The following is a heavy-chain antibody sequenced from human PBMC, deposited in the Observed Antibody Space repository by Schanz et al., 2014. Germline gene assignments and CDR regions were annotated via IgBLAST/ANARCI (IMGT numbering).Heavy chain of an antibody. CDR3: ARDPLGTSP. CDR2: IIPILGIA. CDR1: GGTFSTYT. J-gene: IGHJ5*02. D-gene: IGHD5-12*01. V-gene: IGHV1-69*08. Sequence: QVQLVQSGAEVKKPGSSVKVSCKASGGTFSTYTISWVRQAPGQGLEWMGRIIPILGIANYAQKFQGRGTITADKSTSTAYMELSSLKSEDTAVYYCARDPLGTSPWGQGTLVTVSS.